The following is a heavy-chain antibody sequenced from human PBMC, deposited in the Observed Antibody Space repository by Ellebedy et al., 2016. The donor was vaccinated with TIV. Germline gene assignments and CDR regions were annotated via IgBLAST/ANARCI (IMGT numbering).Heavy chain of an antibody. CDR3: VRGAYCGGYCYSYFDY. J-gene: IGHJ4*02. Sequence: PGGSLTLSCAASGFTFRSNAMTWVRQAPGKGLEWVSAVNGRGTKNYADSVKGRLPISRDNSKNTLYLQMNSLRAEDTAVYYCVRGAYCGGYCYSYFDYWGQGTLVTVSS. V-gene: IGHV3-23*01. CDR1: GFTFRSNA. CDR2: VNGRGTK. D-gene: IGHD2-21*02.